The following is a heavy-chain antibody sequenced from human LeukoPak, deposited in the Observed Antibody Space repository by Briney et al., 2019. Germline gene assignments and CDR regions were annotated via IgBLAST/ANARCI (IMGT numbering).Heavy chain of an antibody. CDR2: ISGDGDST. D-gene: IGHD3-9*01. Sequence: AGGSLRLSCSASGFTFSSYAMHWVRQAPGKGLEYVSAISGDGDSTYYADSVKGRFTISRDNSKNTLYLQMSSLRAEDTAVYYCVKDRSDILTGPGSNWGQGTLVTVSS. CDR3: VKDRSDILTGPGSN. V-gene: IGHV3-64D*06. J-gene: IGHJ4*02. CDR1: GFTFSSYA.